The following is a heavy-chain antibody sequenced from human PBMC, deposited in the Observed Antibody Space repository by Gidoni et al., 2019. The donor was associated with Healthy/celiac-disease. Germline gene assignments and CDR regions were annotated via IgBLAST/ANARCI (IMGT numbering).Heavy chain of an antibody. CDR1: GGSISSSSYY. CDR2: IYYSGST. V-gene: IGHV4-39*01. D-gene: IGHD6-13*01. CDR3: ARPIAAAGRFDY. Sequence: QLQLQESGPGLVKPSETLSLTCIVSGGSISSSSYYWGWIRQPPGRGLEWIGSIYYSGSTYYNPSRKSRVTISVDTSKNQFSLKLSAVAAADTVVYYCARPIAAAGRFDYWGQGTLVTVSS. J-gene: IGHJ4*02.